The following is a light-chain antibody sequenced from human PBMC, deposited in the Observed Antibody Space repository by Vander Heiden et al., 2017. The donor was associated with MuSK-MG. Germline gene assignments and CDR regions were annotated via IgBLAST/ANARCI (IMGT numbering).Light chain of an antibody. CDR1: SSNIGNNA. Sequence: QSVLTQPSSLSEAPSQRITIACSGSSSNIGNNAVDWYQQLPGNDAKLLIFYDVQLPSGVSDQFSGCKSGTSASLAISGLQSEDEADDYCGGWDDSLNAGVFGGGTKLTVL. CDR2: YDV. J-gene: IGLJ3*02. V-gene: IGLV1-36*01. CDR3: GGWDDSLNAGV.